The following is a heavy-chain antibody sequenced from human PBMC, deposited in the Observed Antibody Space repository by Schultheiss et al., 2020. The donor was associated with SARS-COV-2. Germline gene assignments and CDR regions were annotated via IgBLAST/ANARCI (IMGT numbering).Heavy chain of an antibody. Sequence: GGSLRLSCAASGFTFSAYWMHWVRQVPGKGLVWVSRINSDGSSTSYADSVKGRFTISRDNAKNTLYLQMNSLRAEDTAVYYCAGGSYYRGFDPWGQGTLVTVSS. CDR3: AGGSYYRGFDP. CDR2: INSDGSST. D-gene: IGHD1-26*01. CDR1: GFTFSAYW. V-gene: IGHV3-74*01. J-gene: IGHJ5*02.